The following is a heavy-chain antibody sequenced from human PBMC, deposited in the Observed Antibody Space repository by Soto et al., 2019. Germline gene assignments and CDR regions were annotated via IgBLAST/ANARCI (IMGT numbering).Heavy chain of an antibody. V-gene: IGHV1-18*01. J-gene: IGHJ4*02. Sequence: ASVKVSCKASGYTFTSYGISWVRQAPGQGLEWMGWISAYNGNTNYAQKLQGRVTMTTDTSTSTAYMELRSLRSDDTAVYYCARDPVYIVLVPAAALVDYWGQGTLVTVSS. CDR3: ARDPVYIVLVPAAALVDY. D-gene: IGHD2-2*01. CDR2: ISAYNGNT. CDR1: GYTFTSYG.